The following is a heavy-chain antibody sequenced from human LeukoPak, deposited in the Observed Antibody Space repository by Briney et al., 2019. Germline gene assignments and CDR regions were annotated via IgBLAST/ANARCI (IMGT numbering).Heavy chain of an antibody. V-gene: IGHV5-51*01. J-gene: IGHJ4*02. CDR2: IYPGDSDT. CDR1: GYSFTSYW. Sequence: GESLKISCKGSGYSFTSYWIGWVRQMPGKGLEWMGIIYPGDSDTRYSPSFQGQVTISADKSISTAYLQWSSLKASDTAMYYCARHPSVARYSSSWYVSDYWGQGTLVTVSS. D-gene: IGHD6-13*01. CDR3: ARHPSVARYSSSWYVSDY.